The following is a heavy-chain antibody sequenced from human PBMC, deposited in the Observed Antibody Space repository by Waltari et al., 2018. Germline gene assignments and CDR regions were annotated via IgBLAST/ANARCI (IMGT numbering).Heavy chain of an antibody. CDR1: GGSLSGYY. CDR2: IYYSGKIT. D-gene: IGHD2-21*02. Sequence: QVQLQQWGAGLLKPSETLSLTCGVFGGSLSGYYWTWIRQPPGKGLEWIGQIYYSGKITNYNPSLKSRVTISIDRSKNQLSLSLTSVTAADTAVYYCARRGCFVGNCYSGVDFWGPGTVVTVSS. CDR3: ARRGCFVGNCYSGVDF. V-gene: IGHV4-34*01. J-gene: IGHJ4*02.